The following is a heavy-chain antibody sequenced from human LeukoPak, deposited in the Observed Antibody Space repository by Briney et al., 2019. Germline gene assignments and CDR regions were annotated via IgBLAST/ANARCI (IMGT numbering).Heavy chain of an antibody. Sequence: ASVKVSCKASGYTFTSYGISWVRQAPGQGLEWMGWINPNSGGTNYARKFQGRVTMTRDTSISTAYMELSRLRSDDTPVYYCASSREGAFDIWGQGTMVTVSS. CDR1: GYTFTSYG. J-gene: IGHJ3*02. V-gene: IGHV1-2*02. CDR2: INPNSGGT. CDR3: ASSREGAFDI. D-gene: IGHD1-26*01.